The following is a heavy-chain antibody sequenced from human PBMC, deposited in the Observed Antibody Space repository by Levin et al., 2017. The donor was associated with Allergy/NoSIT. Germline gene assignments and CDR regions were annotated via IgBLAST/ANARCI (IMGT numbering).Heavy chain of an antibody. CDR3: ARDFDYYYYGMDV. CDR2: ISYDGSNK. J-gene: IGHJ6*02. CDR1: GFTFSSYA. Sequence: PGGSLRLSCAASGFTFSSYAMHWVRQAPGKGLEWVAVISYDGSNKYYADSVKGRFTISRDNSKNTLYLQMNSLRAEDTAVYYCARDFDYYYYGMDVWGQGTTVTVSS. V-gene: IGHV3-30*04.